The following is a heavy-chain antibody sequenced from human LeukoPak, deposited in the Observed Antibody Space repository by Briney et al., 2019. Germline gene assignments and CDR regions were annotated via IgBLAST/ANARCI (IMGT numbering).Heavy chain of an antibody. CDR2: IYYSGST. Sequence: PSQTLSLTCTVSGGSISSGDYYWSWIRQPPGKGLEWIGYIYYSGSTYYNPSLKSRVTISVDTSKNQFSLKLSSVTAADTAVYYCARAPPLYYGSGSYYNAYYYGMDVWGQGTTVTVSS. V-gene: IGHV4-30-4*01. CDR1: GGSISSGDYY. CDR3: ARAPPLYYGSGSYYNAYYYGMDV. J-gene: IGHJ6*02. D-gene: IGHD3-10*01.